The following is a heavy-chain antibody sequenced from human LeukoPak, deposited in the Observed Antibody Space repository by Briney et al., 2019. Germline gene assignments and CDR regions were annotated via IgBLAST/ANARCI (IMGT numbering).Heavy chain of an antibody. CDR2: INWNGGST. Sequence: GGSLRLSFAALGFTFHDYGMRWVRQAPGKGLEWVSGINWNGGSTGYADSVKGRFTISRDNAKNSLYLQMNSLRAEDTALYYCARGDPYDSSGPLDYWGQGTLVTVSS. D-gene: IGHD3-22*01. CDR1: GFTFHDYG. CDR3: ARGDPYDSSGPLDY. J-gene: IGHJ4*02. V-gene: IGHV3-20*03.